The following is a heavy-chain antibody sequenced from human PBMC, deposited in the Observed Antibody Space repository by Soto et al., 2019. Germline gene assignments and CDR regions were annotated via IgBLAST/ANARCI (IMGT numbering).Heavy chain of an antibody. CDR2: ISYRGTT. J-gene: IGHJ4*02. Sequence: QVQLQESGPGLVEPSETLSLTCAVSGGSISDTYWWSWVRQPPGKGLEWIGEISYRGTTHYNPSLSSRVTISMDTSRNQISLTLISVTAADSASYYCARHIGVTGTRGFDYWGQGTLVTVSS. D-gene: IGHD6-19*01. CDR1: GGSISDTYW. CDR3: ARHIGVTGTRGFDY. V-gene: IGHV4-4*02.